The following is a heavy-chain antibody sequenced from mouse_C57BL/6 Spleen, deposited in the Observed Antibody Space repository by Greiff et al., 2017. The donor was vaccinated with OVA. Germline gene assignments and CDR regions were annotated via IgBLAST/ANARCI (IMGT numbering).Heavy chain of an antibody. Sequence: QVQLQQSGAELVKPGASVKLSCKASGYTFTEYTIHWVKQRPGQGLEWIGWFYPGNGSTKYNEKFKDKATLTADKSSSTVNMELRRLTSECSVVYFCARHEGGGLYEGDYYFDCWGQGTTLTVSS. D-gene: IGHD2-3*01. CDR2: FYPGNGST. J-gene: IGHJ2*01. CDR3: ARHEGGGLYEGDYYFDC. V-gene: IGHV1-62-2*01. CDR1: GYTFTEYT.